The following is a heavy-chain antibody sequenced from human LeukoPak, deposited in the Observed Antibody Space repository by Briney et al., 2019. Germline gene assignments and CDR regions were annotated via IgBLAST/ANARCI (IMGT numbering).Heavy chain of an antibody. D-gene: IGHD3-22*01. CDR2: INPSGGNT. Sequence: ASVKVSCKASGYTFTSYYMHWVRQAPGQGLEWMGIINPSGGNTSYAQKFQGRVTMTRDKSANTVYMELSSLRSEDTALYYCARDATEDYYDTSGYYSYFDYWGQETLVTVSS. CDR3: ARDATEDYYDTSGYYSYFDY. CDR1: GYTFTSYY. V-gene: IGHV1-46*01. J-gene: IGHJ4*02.